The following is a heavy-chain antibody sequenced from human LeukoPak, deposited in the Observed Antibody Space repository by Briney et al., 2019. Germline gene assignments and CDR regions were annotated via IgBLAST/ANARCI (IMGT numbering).Heavy chain of an antibody. J-gene: IGHJ6*02. CDR1: GYRFTSYW. Sequence: GKSLQISCKGSGYRFTSYWISWVRQMPGKGLEWMGRIEPSGSNTNYSPSFQGHVTISADKSISTAYLQWSSLKASDTAMYYCARPGATTVTNDSYGMDVWGQGTTVT. V-gene: IGHV5-10-1*01. D-gene: IGHD4-17*01. CDR2: IEPSGSNT. CDR3: ARPGATTVTNDSYGMDV.